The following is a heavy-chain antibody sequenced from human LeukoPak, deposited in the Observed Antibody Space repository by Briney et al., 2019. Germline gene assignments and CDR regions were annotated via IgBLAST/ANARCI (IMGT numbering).Heavy chain of an antibody. D-gene: IGHD6-19*01. J-gene: IGHJ1*01. CDR2: ISHSGST. CDR1: GDSINTYF. CDR3: AKSGWLRRAFFQD. Sequence: PSETLSLTCNVSGDSINTYFWNWLRQPPGKGLEWLGYISHSGSTNYNPSLKSRLTMSVDMSKNQFSLRLTSATAADTAVYFCAKSGWLRRAFFQDWGQGILVTVSS. V-gene: IGHV4-59*01.